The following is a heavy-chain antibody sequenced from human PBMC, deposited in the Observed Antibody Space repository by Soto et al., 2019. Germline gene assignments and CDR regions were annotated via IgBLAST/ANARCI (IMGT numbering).Heavy chain of an antibody. J-gene: IGHJ5*02. CDR1: GGTFSSYA. V-gene: IGHV1-69*01. D-gene: IGHD2-15*01. CDR2: IIPIFGTA. Sequence: QVQLVQSGAEVKKPGSSVKVSCKASGGTFSSYAISWVRQAPGQGLEWMGGIIPIFGTANYAQKFQGRVTITADESTSTAYMELSSLRSEDTAVYYCARDRFCSGGSCYSLGWFDPWVQGTLVTVSS. CDR3: ARDRFCSGGSCYSLGWFDP.